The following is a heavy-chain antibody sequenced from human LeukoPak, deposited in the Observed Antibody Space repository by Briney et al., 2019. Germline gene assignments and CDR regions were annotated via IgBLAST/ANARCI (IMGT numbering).Heavy chain of an antibody. Sequence: PGRSLRLSCAASGFTFGSYGIHWVRQAPGKGLEWVAAIWYDGSNQFYADSVKGRFTISRDNSKNTLFLEMNSLRVEDTAVYYCAKTSHYDSSGYLDHWGQGTLVTVSS. V-gene: IGHV3-33*06. D-gene: IGHD3-22*01. CDR2: IWYDGSNQ. J-gene: IGHJ4*02. CDR1: GFTFGSYG. CDR3: AKTSHYDSSGYLDH.